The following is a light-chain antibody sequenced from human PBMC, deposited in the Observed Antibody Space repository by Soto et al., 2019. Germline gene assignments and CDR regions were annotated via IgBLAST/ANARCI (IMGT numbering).Light chain of an antibody. V-gene: IGKV3-15*01. CDR3: QQYNNWPPWT. CDR1: QSISSN. CDR2: GAS. J-gene: IGKJ1*01. Sequence: EVVMTQSPATLSVSPGERATHSCRASQSISSNLAWYQQKPGQPPRLLIYGASTRATGIPARFGGSGSGTEFTLTISSLQSEDFAVYYCQQYNNWPPWTFGQGTKVEIK.